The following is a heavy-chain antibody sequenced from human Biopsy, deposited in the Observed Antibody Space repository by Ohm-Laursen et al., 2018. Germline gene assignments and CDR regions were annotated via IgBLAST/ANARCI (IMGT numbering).Heavy chain of an antibody. CDR1: GGSISSYY. D-gene: IGHD3-10*01. J-gene: IGHJ3*01. Sequence: SDTLSLTCTVSGGSISSYYWSWIRQPPGKGLEWIGFLYYNGFTNSNPSLKSRVTISVDPFRNQFSLKLSAVTAADTAVYYCARRLPLRGYAFDVWGQGTLVTVSS. CDR3: ARRLPLRGYAFDV. CDR2: LYYNGFT. V-gene: IGHV4-59*08.